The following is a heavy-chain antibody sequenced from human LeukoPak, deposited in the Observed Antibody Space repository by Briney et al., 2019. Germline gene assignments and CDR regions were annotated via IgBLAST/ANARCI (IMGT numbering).Heavy chain of an antibody. V-gene: IGHV4-39*01. CDR1: GFTFSSYA. D-gene: IGHD3-3*01. CDR3: ARQDSYYDFWSGYMKGYFDY. CDR2: IYYSGST. J-gene: IGHJ4*02. Sequence: GSLRLSCAASGFTFSSYAMSWVRQSPGKGLEWIGSIYYSGSTYYNPSLKSRVTISVDTSKNQFSLKLSSVTAADTAVYYCARQDSYYDFWSGYMKGYFDYWGQGTLVTVSS.